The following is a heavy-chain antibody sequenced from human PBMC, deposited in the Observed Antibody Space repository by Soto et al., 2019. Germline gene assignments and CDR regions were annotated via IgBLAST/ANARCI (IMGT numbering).Heavy chain of an antibody. V-gene: IGHV3-48*03. D-gene: IGHD3-3*01. Sequence: HPGGSLRLSCAASGFTFSSYEMNWVRQAPGKGLEWVSYISSSGSTIYYADSVKGRFTISRDNAKNSLYLQMNSLRAEDTAVYYCARSRADDDFWSGYYHYYYYGMDVWGQGTTVTVSS. CDR2: ISSSGSTI. CDR1: GFTFSSYE. J-gene: IGHJ6*02. CDR3: ARSRADDDFWSGYYHYYYYGMDV.